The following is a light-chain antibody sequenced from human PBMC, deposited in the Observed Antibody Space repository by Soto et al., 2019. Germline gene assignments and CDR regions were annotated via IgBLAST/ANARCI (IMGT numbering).Light chain of an antibody. J-gene: IGKJ1*01. CDR1: QSVRSN. Sequence: EIVMTQSPATLSVSPGERATLSCRASQSVRSNLAWYQQKPGQAPRLLIYGASTRATGIPARFSGSGSGTEFTLTISRLQSEDFAVYYCQQYNNWPPGTFGQGTKVEIK. V-gene: IGKV3-15*01. CDR3: QQYNNWPPGT. CDR2: GAS.